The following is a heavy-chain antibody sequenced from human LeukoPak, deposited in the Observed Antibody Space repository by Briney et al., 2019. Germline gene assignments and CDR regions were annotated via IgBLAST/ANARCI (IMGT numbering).Heavy chain of an antibody. CDR1: GYTFTSYD. V-gene: IGHV1-8*01. CDR2: MNPNSGNT. J-gene: IGHJ6*02. Sequence: EASVKVSCKASGYTFTSYDINWVRQATGQGFEWMGWMNPNSGNTGYAQKFQGRVTMTRNTSISTAYMELSSLRSEDTAVYYCAGSLSSSWYDYGMDVWGQGTTVTVSS. D-gene: IGHD6-13*01. CDR3: AGSLSSSWYDYGMDV.